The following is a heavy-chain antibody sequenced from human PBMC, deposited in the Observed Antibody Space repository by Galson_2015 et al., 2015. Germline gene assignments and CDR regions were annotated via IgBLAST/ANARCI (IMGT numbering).Heavy chain of an antibody. CDR3: ARDPGASSGFSLDY. D-gene: IGHD6-19*01. CDR1: GYTFTSYA. V-gene: IGHV1-3*01. J-gene: IGHJ4*02. Sequence: GYTFTSYAMHWVRQAPGQRLEWMGWINAGNGNTKYSQKFQGRVTITRDTSASTAYMELSSLRSEDTAVYYCARDPGASSGFSLDYWGQGTLVTVSS. CDR2: INAGNGNT.